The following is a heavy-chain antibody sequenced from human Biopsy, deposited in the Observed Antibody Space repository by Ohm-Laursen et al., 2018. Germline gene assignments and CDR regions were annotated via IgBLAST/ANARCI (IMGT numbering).Heavy chain of an antibody. CDR1: GYTFAGYY. CDR2: INPNSGNA. J-gene: IGHJ6*02. Sequence: ASVKVSCKASGYTFAGYYLHWVRQAPGHGLEWMGWINPNSGNANYAQSFQGRLTVTRDTSISTAYMELTSLTFDDTAIYYCARVPAYPSIDGYYGLDLWGQGTTVIVTS. D-gene: IGHD3-9*01. V-gene: IGHV1-2*02. CDR3: ARVPAYPSIDGYYGLDL.